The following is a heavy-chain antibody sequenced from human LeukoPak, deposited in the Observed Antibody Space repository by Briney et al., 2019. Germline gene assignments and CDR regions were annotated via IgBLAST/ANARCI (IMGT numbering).Heavy chain of an antibody. CDR1: GYTFTSYY. J-gene: IGHJ4*02. V-gene: IGHV1-46*01. D-gene: IGHD6-6*01. CDR3: AREYEQLDGYFDY. Sequence: ASVKVSCKASGYTFTSYYMHWVRQAPGQGLEWMGIINPSGGSTSYAQKFQGRVTMTRDTSTSTVYMELRSLRSDDTAVYYCAREYEQLDGYFDYWGQGTLVTVSS. CDR2: INPSGGST.